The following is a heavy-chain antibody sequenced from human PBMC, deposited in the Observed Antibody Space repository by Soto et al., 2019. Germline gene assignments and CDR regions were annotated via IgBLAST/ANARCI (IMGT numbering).Heavy chain of an antibody. Sequence: EEQLVESGGGLVKPGGSLRLSCAASGFSFSSYSMNWVRQAPGKGLEWVSSISSSASHINYADSVKGRFTISRDNAKKSLYLQMNSLRAEDTAVYYCARGYTGYCSGGTCYWFDPWGQGTLVTVSS. CDR1: GFSFSSYS. CDR3: ARGYTGYCSGGTCYWFDP. V-gene: IGHV3-21*01. CDR2: ISSSASHI. J-gene: IGHJ5*02. D-gene: IGHD2-15*01.